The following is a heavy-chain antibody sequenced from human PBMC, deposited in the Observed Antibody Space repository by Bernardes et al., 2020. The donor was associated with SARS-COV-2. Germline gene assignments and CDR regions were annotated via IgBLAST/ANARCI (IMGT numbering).Heavy chain of an antibody. CDR3: SRQHGSSSGNWFDP. CDR1: GGSISRSTYY. J-gene: IGHJ5*02. D-gene: IGHD6-6*01. CDR2: VYYSGYT. Sequence: SETLSLTCTVSGGSISRSTYYWGWVLLPPGKGLEWIGSVYYSGYTYYSPSLKSRVTMSVDTSKNHFSLRLSSVTAADTAVYYCSRQHGSSSGNWFDPWGQGTLVTVSS. V-gene: IGHV4-39*01.